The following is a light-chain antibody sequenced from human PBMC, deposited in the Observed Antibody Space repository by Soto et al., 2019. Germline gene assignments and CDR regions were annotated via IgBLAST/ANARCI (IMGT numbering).Light chain of an antibody. V-gene: IGKV3-11*01. Sequence: EIVLTQSPATLSLSPGERPTLSCRASQSISSNLAWYQQKRGQAPRLLIYHASNRATGIPARFSGSGSGTDFTLSISSLEPEDFAVYYCQQRSNWPPLTFGGGTEVEIK. CDR2: HAS. CDR1: QSISSN. CDR3: QQRSNWPPLT. J-gene: IGKJ4*01.